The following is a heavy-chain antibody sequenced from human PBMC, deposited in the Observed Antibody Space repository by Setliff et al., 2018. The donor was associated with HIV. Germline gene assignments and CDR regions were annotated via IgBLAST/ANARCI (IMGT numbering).Heavy chain of an antibody. J-gene: IGHJ6*03. Sequence: GESLKISCKGSGYSFTSYWIGWVRQMPGKGLEWMGKIDPSDSNTNYSPSFQGHVTISVDRSISTAYLQWSSLKASDTAMYYCVRQRSGWYEGIRYYMDVWGKGTTVTVSS. CDR2: IDPSDSNT. CDR1: GYSFTSYW. D-gene: IGHD6-19*01. V-gene: IGHV5-10-1*01. CDR3: VRQRSGWYEGIRYYMDV.